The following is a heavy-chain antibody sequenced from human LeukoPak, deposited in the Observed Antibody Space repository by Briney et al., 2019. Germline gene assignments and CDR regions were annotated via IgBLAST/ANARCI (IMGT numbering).Heavy chain of an antibody. V-gene: IGHV1-69*13. J-gene: IGHJ6*03. D-gene: IGHD2-2*01. CDR2: IIPIFGTA. CDR1: GGTFSSYA. CDR3: ARGSTSWMGYYYHYYYMDV. Sequence: SVKVSCKASGGTFSSYAISWVRQAPGQGLEWMGGIIPIFGTANYAQKFQGRVTITADESTSTAYMELSSLRSDDTAVYYCARGSTSWMGYYYHYYYMDVWGKGTTVTVSS.